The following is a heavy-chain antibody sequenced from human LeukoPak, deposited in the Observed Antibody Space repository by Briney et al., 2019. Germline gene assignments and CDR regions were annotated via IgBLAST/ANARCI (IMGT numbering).Heavy chain of an antibody. Sequence: GGSLRLSCAASGFTPSSYEMNWVRQAPGKGLEWVSYISSSGSTIYYADSVKGRFTISRDNAKNSLYLQMNSLRAEDTAVYYCASGPTGPRPGYWGQGTLVTVSS. D-gene: IGHD7-27*01. J-gene: IGHJ4*02. CDR3: ASGPTGPRPGY. CDR1: GFTPSSYE. V-gene: IGHV3-48*03. CDR2: ISSSGSTI.